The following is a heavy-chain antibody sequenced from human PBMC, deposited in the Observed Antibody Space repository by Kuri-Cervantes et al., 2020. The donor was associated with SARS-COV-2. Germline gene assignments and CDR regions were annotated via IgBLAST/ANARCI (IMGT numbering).Heavy chain of an antibody. J-gene: IGHJ4*02. V-gene: IGHV4-61*02. Sequence: SETLSLTCSVSGGSISNGSYYWHWIRQPAGKELERIGRIYPRETTNYNPSLKSRVSISLDTSKNQFFLKLTSATVADTAVYYCARQDSGSYYLIDYWGQGTLVTVSS. CDR2: IYPRETT. CDR1: GGSISNGSYY. D-gene: IGHD1-26*01. CDR3: ARQDSGSYYLIDY.